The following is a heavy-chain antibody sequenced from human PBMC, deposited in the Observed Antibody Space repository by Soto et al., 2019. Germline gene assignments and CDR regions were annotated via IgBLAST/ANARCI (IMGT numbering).Heavy chain of an antibody. J-gene: IGHJ6*01. CDR1: SGPSKSHN. D-gene: IGHD3-10*01. CDR3: VRQGIGFLHGLVDV. V-gene: IGHV4-59*08. CDR2: VYDTWST. Sequence: QVQVQQSGPGLVKPSETLSLTCTVSSGPSKSHNWGWIRQPPGRGLEWIGYVYDTWSTSYNPSLKTXVXXSADPSTNRISLTLRFVTAADTAVYYCVRQGIGFLHGLVDVWGQGTTVIVSS.